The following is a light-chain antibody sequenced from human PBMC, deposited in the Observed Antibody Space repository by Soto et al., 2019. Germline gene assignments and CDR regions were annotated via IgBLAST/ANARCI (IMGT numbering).Light chain of an antibody. CDR2: KAS. V-gene: IGKV1-5*03. J-gene: IGKJ1*01. CDR3: QQYSIYSRT. Sequence: DIQMTQSPSTLSASVGDRVTITCRASQSISTWLAWYQQKPGEAPNLLIYKASTLRSGVPSRFSGSGSGTEFTLTISSLQPDDFATYYCQQYSIYSRTFVQGTKVELK. CDR1: QSISTW.